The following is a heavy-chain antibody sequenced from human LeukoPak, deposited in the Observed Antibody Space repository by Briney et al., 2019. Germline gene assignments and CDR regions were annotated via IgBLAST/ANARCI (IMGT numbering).Heavy chain of an antibody. CDR3: ARRGVVPRAYYFDY. Sequence: KTSETLSLTCAVSGGSISSGGYSWSWIRQPPGKGLEWIGYIYHSGSTYYNPSLKSRVTISVDRSKNQFSLKLSSVTAADTAVYYCARRGVVPRAYYFDYWGQGTLVTVSS. CDR2: IYHSGST. CDR1: GGSISSGGYS. J-gene: IGHJ4*02. V-gene: IGHV4-30-2*01. D-gene: IGHD3-3*01.